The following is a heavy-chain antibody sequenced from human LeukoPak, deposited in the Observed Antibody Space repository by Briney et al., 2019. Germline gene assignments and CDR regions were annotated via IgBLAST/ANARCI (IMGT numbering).Heavy chain of an antibody. Sequence: GGSLRLSCVASGFTLSSYSMNWVRQAPGKGLEWVSYISSSGNTIYYADSVKGRFTISRDDAKNSLYLQMNSLRDEDTALYYCARVWGSGSYFLGRLDYWGQGTLVTVSS. J-gene: IGHJ4*02. CDR3: ARVWGSGSYFLGRLDY. V-gene: IGHV3-48*02. D-gene: IGHD3-10*01. CDR1: GFTLSSYS. CDR2: ISSSGNTI.